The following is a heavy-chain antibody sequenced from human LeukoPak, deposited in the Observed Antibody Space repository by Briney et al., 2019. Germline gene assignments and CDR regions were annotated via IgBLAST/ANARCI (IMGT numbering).Heavy chain of an antibody. V-gene: IGHV3-23*01. CDR3: AKETDFGITVVRGAKDY. Sequence: PGGSLRLSCAASGFTFSSYAMSWVRQAPGKGLEWVSAISGSGGSTYYADSVKGRFTISRDNSKNTLYLQMNSLRAEDTAVYYCAKETDFGITVVRGAKDYWGQGTLVTVSS. D-gene: IGHD3-10*01. CDR1: GFTFSSYA. J-gene: IGHJ4*02. CDR2: ISGSGGST.